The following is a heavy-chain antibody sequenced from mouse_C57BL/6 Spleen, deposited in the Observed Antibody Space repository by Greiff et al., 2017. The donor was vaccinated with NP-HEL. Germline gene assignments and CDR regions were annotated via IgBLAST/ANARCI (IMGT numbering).Heavy chain of an antibody. CDR3: AIITTVVAHYYAMDY. CDR1: GYTFTDYN. Sequence: EVQLQQSGPELVKPGASVKIPCKASGYTFTDYNMDWVKQSHGKSLEWIGDINPNNGGTIYNQKFKGKAKLTVDKSSSTAYMELRSLTSEDTAVYYCAIITTVVAHYYAMDYWGQGTSVTVSS. CDR2: INPNNGGT. D-gene: IGHD1-1*01. V-gene: IGHV1-18*01. J-gene: IGHJ4*01.